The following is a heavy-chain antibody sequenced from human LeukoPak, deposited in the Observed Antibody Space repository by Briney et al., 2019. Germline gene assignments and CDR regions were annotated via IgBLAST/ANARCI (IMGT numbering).Heavy chain of an antibody. Sequence: GASVKVSCKASGYTFTSYGISWVRQAPGQGLEWMGWISAYNGNTNYAQKLQGRVTMTTDTSTSTAYMELRSLRSDDTAVYYCARGISPLSLVITMIVVVKSRGNTAFDIWGQGTMVTVSS. V-gene: IGHV1-18*01. D-gene: IGHD3-22*01. CDR2: ISAYNGNT. CDR3: ARGISPLSLVITMIVVVKSRGNTAFDI. CDR1: GYTFTSYG. J-gene: IGHJ3*02.